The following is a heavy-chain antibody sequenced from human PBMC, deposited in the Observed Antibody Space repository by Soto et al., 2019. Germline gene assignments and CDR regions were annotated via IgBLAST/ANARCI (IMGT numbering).Heavy chain of an antibody. J-gene: IGHJ4*02. D-gene: IGHD3-16*02. CDR1: GFTFSNAW. Sequence: PGGSVRLSCAASGFTFSNAWMSWVRQAPGKGLEWVGRIKSKTDGGTTDYAATVKGRFTISRDDSKNTLYLQMNSLKTEDTAVYYCTTVEGYVWGSYRYTTSGYWGQGTVGTVS. V-gene: IGHV3-15*01. CDR2: IKSKTDGGTT. CDR3: TTVEGYVWGSYRYTTSGY.